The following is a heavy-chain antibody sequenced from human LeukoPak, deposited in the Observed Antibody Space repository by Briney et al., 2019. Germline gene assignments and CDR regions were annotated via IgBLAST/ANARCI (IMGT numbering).Heavy chain of an antibody. CDR2: INHSGST. Sequence: SETLSLTCAVYGGSFSGYYWSWIRQPPGKGLEWIGEINHSGSTNYNPSLKSRVTISVDTSKNQFSLKLSSVTAADTAVYYCARAGWYFDYWDQGTLVTVSS. D-gene: IGHD6-19*01. V-gene: IGHV4-34*01. CDR1: GGSFSGYY. J-gene: IGHJ4*02. CDR3: ARAGWYFDY.